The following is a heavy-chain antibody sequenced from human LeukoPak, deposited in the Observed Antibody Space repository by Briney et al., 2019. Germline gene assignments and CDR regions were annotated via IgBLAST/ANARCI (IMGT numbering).Heavy chain of an antibody. CDR3: AKDHYWSIDY. D-gene: IGHD3-3*01. V-gene: IGHV3-43*01. CDR1: GFNFDRYT. CDR2: AGWAGGTT. J-gene: IGHJ4*02. Sequence: PGGSLRLSCATSGFNFDRYTIHWVRQAPGKGLEWVSLAGWAGGTTFYSDSVRGRFTISRDIAKNTLYLQMNSLRAEDTGVYYCAKDHYWSIDYWGRGTLVTVSS.